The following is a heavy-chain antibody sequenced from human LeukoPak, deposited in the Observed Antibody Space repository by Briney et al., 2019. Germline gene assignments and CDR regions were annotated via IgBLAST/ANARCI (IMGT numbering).Heavy chain of an antibody. CDR3: AREWGSAPWYFDY. CDR2: ISSNGRST. CDR1: GFTFSSYA. D-gene: IGHD3-16*01. Sequence: GGSLRHSCAACGFTFSSYAMHWVRQAPGKGREYVSAISSNGRSTYYANYVKGRFTISRDNSKNPVYLQMGSLRAEDMAVYYCAREWGSAPWYFDYWGQGTLDTVSP. J-gene: IGHJ4*02. V-gene: IGHV3-64*01.